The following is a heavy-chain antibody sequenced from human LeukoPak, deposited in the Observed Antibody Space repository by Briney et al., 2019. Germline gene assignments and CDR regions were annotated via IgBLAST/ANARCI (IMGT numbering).Heavy chain of an antibody. CDR1: GFTVSSNY. CDR3: ARDGCSSTSCYRSFLPPDY. V-gene: IGHV3-53*01. Sequence: PGGSLRLSCAASGFTVSSNYMSWVRQAPGKGLEWVSVIYSGGSTYYADSVKGRFTISRDNSKNTLYLQMNSLRAEDTALYHCARDGCSSTSCYRSFLPPDYWGQGTLVTVSS. J-gene: IGHJ4*02. CDR2: IYSGGST. D-gene: IGHD2-2*01.